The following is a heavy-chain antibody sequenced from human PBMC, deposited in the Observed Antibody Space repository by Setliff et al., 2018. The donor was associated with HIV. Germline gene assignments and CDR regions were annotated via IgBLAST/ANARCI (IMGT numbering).Heavy chain of an antibody. CDR2: IWYDGSNK. Sequence: SLRLSCAASGFTFSNYVMYWVRQAPGKGLEWVAVIWYDGSNKYYADSVKGRFTISRDNSKNTLYLQMNSLRAEDTAVYYCAKGPRPAYSSGWYGHWGQGTLVTVSS. D-gene: IGHD3-22*01. CDR1: GFTFSNYV. CDR3: AKGPRPAYSSGWYGH. V-gene: IGHV3-33*06. J-gene: IGHJ5*02.